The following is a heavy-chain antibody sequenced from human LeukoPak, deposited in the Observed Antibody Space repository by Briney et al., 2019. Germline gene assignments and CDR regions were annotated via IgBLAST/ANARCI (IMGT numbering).Heavy chain of an antibody. J-gene: IGHJ6*03. CDR3: ARVRLPLAGCYYYMDV. CDR2: IYYSGST. D-gene: IGHD6-19*01. CDR1: GGSLSSYY. V-gene: IGHV4-59*01. Sequence: SETLSLTCTVSGGSLSSYYWSWIRQPPGKGLEWIGYIYYSGSTNYNPSLKSRVTISVDTSKNQFTLKLSSVTAADTAVYYCARVRLPLAGCYYYMDVWGKGTTVTISS.